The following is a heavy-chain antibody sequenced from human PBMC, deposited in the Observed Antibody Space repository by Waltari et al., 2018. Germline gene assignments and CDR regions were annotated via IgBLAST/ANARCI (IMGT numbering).Heavy chain of an antibody. CDR1: GYTFTSYG. CDR3: AREAQKIVATTGDFDY. D-gene: IGHD5-12*01. V-gene: IGHV1-18*01. Sequence: QVQLVQSGAEVKKPGASVKVSCKASGYTFTSYGISWVRQAPGQGLEWMGWISAYNGNTNYAQKLQGRVTMTTDTSTSTADMELRSLRSDDTAVYYCAREAQKIVATTGDFDYWGQGTLVTVSS. J-gene: IGHJ4*02. CDR2: ISAYNGNT.